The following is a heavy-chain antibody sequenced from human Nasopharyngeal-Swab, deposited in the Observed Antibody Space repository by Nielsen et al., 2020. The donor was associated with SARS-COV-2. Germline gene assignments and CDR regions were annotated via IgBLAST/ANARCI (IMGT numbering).Heavy chain of an antibody. CDR3: ARSMYCSSTSCRYYFDY. V-gene: IGHV4-31*03. CDR1: GGSFSSAGYF. Sequence: SETLSLTCTVSGGSFSSAGYFWTWIRQHPGKGLEWIGYIYYSGSTYYNLSLKSRVTISVDTSKNHFSLKLSSVTAADTAVYFCARSMYCSSTSCRYYFDYWGQGTLVTVSS. D-gene: IGHD2-2*01. CDR2: IYYSGST. J-gene: IGHJ4*02.